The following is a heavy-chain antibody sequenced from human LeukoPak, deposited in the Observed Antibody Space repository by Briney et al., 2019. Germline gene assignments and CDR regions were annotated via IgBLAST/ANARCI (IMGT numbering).Heavy chain of an antibody. D-gene: IGHD1-26*01. CDR3: ATDRNSGKYYDY. CDR2: IWYDGSNK. V-gene: IGHV3-33*01. J-gene: IGHJ4*02. CDR1: GLTFRNYG. Sequence: GGSPRLSCAASGLTFRNYGMHWVRQAPGKGLEWVAVIWYDGSNKYYADSVKGRFTISRDNSKDTPYLQMNSLRAEDTAVYYCATDRNSGKYYDYWGQGTLVTVSS.